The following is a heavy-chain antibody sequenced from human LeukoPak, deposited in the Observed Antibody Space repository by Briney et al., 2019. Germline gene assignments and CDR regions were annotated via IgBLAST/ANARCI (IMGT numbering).Heavy chain of an antibody. V-gene: IGHV3-11*01. CDR2: ISSSGSTI. J-gene: IGHJ6*03. CDR1: GFTFSDYY. D-gene: IGHD3-9*01. Sequence: GGSLRLSCAASGFTFSDYYMSWIRQAPGKGLEWVSYISSSGSTIYYADSVKGRFTISRDNAKNSLYLQMNSLRAEDTAVYYCARRETGYSPDYYYYYMDVWGKGTTITVSS. CDR3: ARRETGYSPDYYYYYMDV.